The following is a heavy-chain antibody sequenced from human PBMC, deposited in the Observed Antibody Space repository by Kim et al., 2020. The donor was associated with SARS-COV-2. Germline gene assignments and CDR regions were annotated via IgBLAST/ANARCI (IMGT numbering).Heavy chain of an antibody. J-gene: IGHJ4*02. CDR2: ISYDGSNK. CDR1: GFTFSSYA. CDR3: ARDRSYYDGFDY. D-gene: IGHD3-22*01. Sequence: GGSLRLSCAASGFTFSSYAMHWVRQAPGKGLEWVAVISYDGSNKYYADSVKGRFTISRDNSKNTLYLQMNSLRAEDTAVYYCARDRSYYDGFDYWGQGTLVTVSS. V-gene: IGHV3-30*04.